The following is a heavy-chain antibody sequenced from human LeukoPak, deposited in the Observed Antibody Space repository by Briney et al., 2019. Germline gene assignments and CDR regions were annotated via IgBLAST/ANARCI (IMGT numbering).Heavy chain of an antibody. CDR2: IGSSDSTT. V-gene: IGHV3-48*03. CDR3: ARSPNYKGYFDY. Sequence: GGSLRLSCVASGFTFSSYEMNWVRQAPGKGLEWLSYIGSSDSTTHYADSVMGRFTISRDNAKNSLYLQMNSLRAEDTAVYYCARSPNYKGYFDYWGQGTLVTVSS. J-gene: IGHJ4*02. D-gene: IGHD3-10*01. CDR1: GFTFSSYE.